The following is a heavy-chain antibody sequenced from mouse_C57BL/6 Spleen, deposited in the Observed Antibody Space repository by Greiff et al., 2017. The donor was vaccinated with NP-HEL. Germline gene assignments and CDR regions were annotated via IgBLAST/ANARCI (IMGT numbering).Heavy chain of an antibody. J-gene: IGHJ2*01. Sequence: VQLQQSGAELVRPGTSVKLSCKASGYTFTSYWMHWVKQRPGQGLEWIGVIDPSDSYTNYNQKFKGKATLTVDTSSSTAYMQLSSLTSEDSAVYYCARPRGYYFDYWGQGTTLTVSS. CDR2: IDPSDSYT. V-gene: IGHV1-59*01. CDR1: GYTFTSYW. CDR3: ARPRGYYFDY.